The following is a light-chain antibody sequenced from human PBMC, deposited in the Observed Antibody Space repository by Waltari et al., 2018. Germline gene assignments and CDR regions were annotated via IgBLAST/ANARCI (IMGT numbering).Light chain of an antibody. CDR3: VLYMGLGISV. CDR1: HCPVSPSHY. J-gene: IGLJ3*02. CDR2: ITN. V-gene: IGLV8-61*01. Sequence: QTVMTQAPSFSVSPGGTVQLTSGLSHCPVSPSHYPTWYQQTPGQAPRTLIYITNTRSSGVPDRVSGSILGNKAALTITGAQADDEADYYCVLYMGLGISVFGGGTKLTVL.